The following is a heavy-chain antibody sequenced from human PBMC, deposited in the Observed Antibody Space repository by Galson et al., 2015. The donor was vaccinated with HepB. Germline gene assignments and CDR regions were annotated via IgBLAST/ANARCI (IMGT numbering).Heavy chain of an antibody. D-gene: IGHD1-14*01. CDR1: GFTFSIHA. J-gene: IGHJ4*02. CDR3: AITRQVEPRYYFDY. Sequence: SLRLSCAASGFTFSIHAMSWVRQAPGKGLECVSYISTSSTIYYADSVKGRFTISRDNAKNSLYLQMNSLRADDTAVYYCAITRQVEPRYYFDYWGRGTLVTVSS. CDR2: ISTSSTI. V-gene: IGHV3-48*01.